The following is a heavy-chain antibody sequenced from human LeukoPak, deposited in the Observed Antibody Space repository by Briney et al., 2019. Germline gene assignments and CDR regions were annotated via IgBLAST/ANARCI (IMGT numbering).Heavy chain of an antibody. CDR2: IIPILGIA. Sequence: SVKVSCEASGGTFSSYAISWVRQAPGQGLEWMGRIIPILGIANYAQKFQGRVTITADKSTSTAYMELSSLRSEDTAVYYCARDLRRAGYYDSSGYPNYWGQGTLVTVSS. J-gene: IGHJ4*02. D-gene: IGHD3-22*01. CDR1: GGTFSSYA. V-gene: IGHV1-69*04. CDR3: ARDLRRAGYYDSSGYPNY.